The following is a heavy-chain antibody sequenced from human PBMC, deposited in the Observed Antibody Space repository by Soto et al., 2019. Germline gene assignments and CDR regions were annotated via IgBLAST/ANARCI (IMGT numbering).Heavy chain of an antibody. CDR2: IYPADSDT. CDR1: GYSFTIYC. D-gene: IGHD6-6*01. V-gene: IGHV5-51*01. CDR3: ARRPEYSSSVYFDY. Sequence: GESLKSSGKGSGYSFTIYCIGWVRQMPGKGLEWVGIIYPADSDTRYSPSFQGQVTISVDKSISTAYLQWSSLKASDSAMYYCARRPEYSSSVYFDYWGQGTLVTVSS. J-gene: IGHJ4*02.